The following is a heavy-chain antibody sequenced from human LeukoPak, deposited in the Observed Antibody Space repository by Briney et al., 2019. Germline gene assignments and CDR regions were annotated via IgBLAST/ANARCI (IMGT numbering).Heavy chain of an antibody. J-gene: IGHJ6*02. Sequence: GGSLRLSCAASGFTVSSNYMSWVRQAPGKGLEWVSVIYSGGGTYSPDSVKGRFTISRDNSNNTLYLQMNSLRAEDTAVYYCARGSLDYYDSRTYGLDVWGQGTTVTVSS. CDR3: ARGSLDYYDSRTYGLDV. V-gene: IGHV3-53*01. D-gene: IGHD3-22*01. CDR1: GFTVSSNY. CDR2: IYSGGGT.